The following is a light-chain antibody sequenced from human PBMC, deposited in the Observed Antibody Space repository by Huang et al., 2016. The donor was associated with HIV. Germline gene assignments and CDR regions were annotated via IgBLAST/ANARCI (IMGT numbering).Light chain of an antibody. CDR1: QSLLQSDGNNY. J-gene: IGKJ2*01. CDR2: LGS. Sequence: DVVMTQSPLSLPVTPGEPASISCRSSQSLLQSDGNNYFDWYLQKPGQSPQLLIYLGSNRASGVPERFSGSGAGTDFTLKISRVEAEDVGVYYCMQGLRTPRTFGQGTRLEIK. V-gene: IGKV2-28*01. CDR3: MQGLRTPRT.